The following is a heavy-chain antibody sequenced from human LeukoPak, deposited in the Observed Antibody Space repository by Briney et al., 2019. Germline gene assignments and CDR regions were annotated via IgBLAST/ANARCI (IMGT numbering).Heavy chain of an antibody. Sequence: ASVKVSCKASGYTFTTYYMHWVRQAPGQGLEWMGIINPSGGSTTYAQKFQGRVTITRDTSTSTVYMEVSSLRSEDTAVYYCARDRHGPGTYNYYGMDVWGQGILVTVSS. D-gene: IGHD3-10*01. V-gene: IGHV1-46*01. CDR2: INPSGGST. CDR3: ARDRHGPGTYNYYGMDV. CDR1: GYTFTTYY. J-gene: IGHJ6*02.